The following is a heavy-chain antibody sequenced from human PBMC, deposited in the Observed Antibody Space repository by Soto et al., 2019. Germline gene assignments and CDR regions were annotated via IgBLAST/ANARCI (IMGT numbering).Heavy chain of an antibody. V-gene: IGHV1-69*13. Sequence: SVKVSCKGCGCGFSNYALTCVRRPPAQGLEWLGGIVPAFGTPNYAPKFPGSVTVTADESTRTGYMELSRLTSEDTAMYFCVRGSHYLRTPYSFHNWAQGTLLTVCS. CDR2: IVPAFGTP. CDR1: GCGFSNYA. J-gene: IGHJ4*02. D-gene: IGHD1-7*01. CDR3: VRGSHYLRTPYSFHN.